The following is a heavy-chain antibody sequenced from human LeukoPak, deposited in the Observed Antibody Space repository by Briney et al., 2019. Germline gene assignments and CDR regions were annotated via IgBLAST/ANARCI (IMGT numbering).Heavy chain of an antibody. CDR1: GFTFSDYF. Sequence: KPGGSLRLSCAASGFTFSDYFMSWVRQAPGKGLEWVGRIKSKTDGGTTDYAAPVKGRFTISRDDSKNTLYLQMNSLKTEDTAVYYCTTEHDYVWGSYWYWGQGTLVTVSS. CDR3: TTEHDYVWGSYWY. J-gene: IGHJ4*02. D-gene: IGHD3-16*01. V-gene: IGHV3-15*01. CDR2: IKSKTDGGTT.